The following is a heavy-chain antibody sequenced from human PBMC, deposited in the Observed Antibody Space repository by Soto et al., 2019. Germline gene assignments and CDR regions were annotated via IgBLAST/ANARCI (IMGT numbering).Heavy chain of an antibody. CDR3: ARAGYSSGWYGWGPSDHDAFDI. V-gene: IGHV4-59*01. CDR2: IYYSGST. J-gene: IGHJ3*02. Sequence: SETLSLTCTVSGGSTSSYYWSWIRQPPGKGLEWIGYIYYSGSTNYNPSLKSRVTISVDTSKNQFSLKLSSVTAADTAVYYCARAGYSSGWYGWGPSDHDAFDIWGQGTMVTVSS. CDR1: GGSTSSYY. D-gene: IGHD6-19*01.